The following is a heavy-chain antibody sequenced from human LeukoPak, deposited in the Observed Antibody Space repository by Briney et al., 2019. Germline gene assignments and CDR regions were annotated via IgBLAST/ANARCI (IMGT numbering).Heavy chain of an antibody. V-gene: IGHV5-51*01. CDR1: GYTFTKSW. J-gene: IGHJ4*02. D-gene: IGHD2-8*02. CDR3: ATGRKFGGVNLAPDY. Sequence: GDSLKISCEGSGYTFTKSWMGLVRPIPGKGLGWVGINYLGDSEIIYSPSLQSHVTISADKSISTGYLQWSSLKSSDTAMYYCATGRKFGGVNLAPDYWGQGALVTVSS. CDR2: NYLGDSEI.